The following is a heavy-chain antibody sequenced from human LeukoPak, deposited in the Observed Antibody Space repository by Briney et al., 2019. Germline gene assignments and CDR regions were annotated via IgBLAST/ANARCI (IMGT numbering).Heavy chain of an antibody. J-gene: IGHJ6*02. V-gene: IGHV4-59*01. D-gene: IGHD4-17*01. CDR3: AREDPQTTVPEGLDV. CDR2: IYYSGTT. CDR1: GGSIGSYY. Sequence: PSETLSLTCAVSGGSIGSYYWSWLRQPPGRGLEWIGYIYYSGTTNYNPSLKSRFNISVDTSKNQFSLKLTSVTAADPALYYCAREDPQTTVPEGLDVWGQGTTVTVSS.